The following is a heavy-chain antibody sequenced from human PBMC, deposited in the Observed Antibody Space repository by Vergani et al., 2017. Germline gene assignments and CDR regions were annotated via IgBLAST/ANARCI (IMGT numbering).Heavy chain of an antibody. D-gene: IGHD5-18*01. V-gene: IGHV3-23*03. CDR2: IYSGGSST. CDR1: GFTFSSYA. J-gene: IGHJ4*02. CDR3: AKLDTAKAFDY. Sequence: EVQLLESGGGLVQPGGSLRLSCAASGFTFSSYAMSWVRPAPGKGLEWVSVIYSGGSSTYYAGSVKGRFTISRDNSKNTLYLQMNSLGAEDTAVYYCAKLDTAKAFDYWGQGTLVTVSS.